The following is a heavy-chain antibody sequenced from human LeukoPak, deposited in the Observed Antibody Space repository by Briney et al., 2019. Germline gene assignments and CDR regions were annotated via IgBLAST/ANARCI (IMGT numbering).Heavy chain of an antibody. V-gene: IGHV3-53*01. J-gene: IGHJ4*02. D-gene: IGHD1-14*01. CDR1: GSTVITND. Sequence: PGGSLRLSCAASGSTVITNDMTWVRQAPGKGLEWVSVLYSDGNTKYAGSVQGRFTISRDDSKNTLYLEMNSLSPDDTAVYYCARGVEPLAANTLAYWGQGTLVTVSS. CDR2: LYSDGNT. CDR3: ARGVEPLAANTLAY.